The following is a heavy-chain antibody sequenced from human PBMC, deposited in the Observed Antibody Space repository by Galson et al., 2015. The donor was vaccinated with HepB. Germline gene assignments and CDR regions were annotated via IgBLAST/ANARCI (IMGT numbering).Heavy chain of an antibody. CDR3: ARAYGDRDPCDY. D-gene: IGHD4-17*01. V-gene: IGHV1-46*01. CDR1: GYTFTSYH. CDR2: INPSGGST. Sequence: SVKVSCKASGYTFTSYHMHWVRQAPGQGLEWMGIINPSGGSTSYAQKFQGRVTMTRDTSTSTVYMELSSLRSEDTAVYYCARAYGDRDPCDYWGQGTLVTVSS. J-gene: IGHJ4*02.